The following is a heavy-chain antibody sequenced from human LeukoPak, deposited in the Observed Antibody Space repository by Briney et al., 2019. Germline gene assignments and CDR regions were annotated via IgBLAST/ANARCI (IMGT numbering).Heavy chain of an antibody. CDR1: GGSISSYY. D-gene: IGHD6-19*01. CDR3: ARHDSSAWYGGVDH. V-gene: IGHV4-59*08. J-gene: IGHJ4*02. Sequence: PSETLSLTCTVSGGSISSYYWSWIRQPREKGLEWIGYIYYSGSTNYNPSLKSRVTISVDTSKNQFSLKLSSVTAADPAVYYCARHDSSAWYGGVDHWGQGTLVTVSS. CDR2: IYYSGST.